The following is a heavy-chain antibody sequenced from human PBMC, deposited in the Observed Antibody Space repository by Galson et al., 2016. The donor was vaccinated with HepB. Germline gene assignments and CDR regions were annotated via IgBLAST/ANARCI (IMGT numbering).Heavy chain of an antibody. Sequence: SETLSLTCSDGSLSSSDLSWGWIRQPPGKGLEWIGTVYRGRTYYNPSLEGRVTIFVHMSTGLLSLKVTYLTAAATAVYYCGRARLLTKASFDYWGQGARVAVSS. D-gene: IGHD1-14*01. V-gene: IGHV4-39*02. CDR2: VYRGRT. CDR3: GRARLLTKASFDY. CDR1: DGSLSSSDLS. J-gene: IGHJ4*02.